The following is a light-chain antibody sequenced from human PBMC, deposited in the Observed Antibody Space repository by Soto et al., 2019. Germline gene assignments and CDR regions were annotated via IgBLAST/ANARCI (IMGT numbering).Light chain of an antibody. Sequence: EIVLTQSPATLSLSPGERATLSCRASQSVSIYLAWYQQKPGQAPRLLIYDASNRATGIPAKFSGSGSGTDFTLTISSLEPEYSEVYCCQQRSNSAPWVPVGQGTRLEIK. CDR1: QSVSIY. CDR2: DAS. V-gene: IGKV3-11*01. CDR3: QQRSNSAPWVP. J-gene: IGKJ5*01.